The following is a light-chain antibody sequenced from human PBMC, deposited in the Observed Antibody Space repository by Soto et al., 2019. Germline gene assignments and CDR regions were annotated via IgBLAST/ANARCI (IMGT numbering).Light chain of an antibody. CDR1: SSNIGAGYD. J-gene: IGLJ1*01. Sequence: QSALTHPRSVCWAPGQRVTIACTGSSSNIGAGYDVHWYQQLPGTAPKLLIYGNSNRPSGVPDRFSGSKSGTSASLAITGLQAEDEAHYYCQSYDSSLSGAYVFGTGTKVTAL. V-gene: IGLV1-40*01. CDR2: GNS. CDR3: QSYDSSLSGAYV.